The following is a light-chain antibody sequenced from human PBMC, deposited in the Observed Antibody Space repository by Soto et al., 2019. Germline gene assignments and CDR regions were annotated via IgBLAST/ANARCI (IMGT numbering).Light chain of an antibody. CDR2: AAS. Sequence: DIQMTQSPSSLSASVGDRVTITYRASQSISSYLNWYQQKPGKAPKLLIYAASSLQSGVPSRFSGSGSGTDFTLTISSLQPEDFATYYCQQSYSTHISFGPGTKVDIK. CDR1: QSISSY. J-gene: IGKJ3*01. CDR3: QQSYSTHIS. V-gene: IGKV1-39*01.